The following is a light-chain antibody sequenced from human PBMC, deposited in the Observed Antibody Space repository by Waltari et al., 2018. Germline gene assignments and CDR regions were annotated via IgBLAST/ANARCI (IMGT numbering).Light chain of an antibody. CDR1: SSDVGGYNY. Sequence: LTQPPSASGSPGQSVTISCTGTSSDVGGYNYVSWYQQSPGKVPKLMIYEVSKRPSGVPDRFSGSKSGNTASLTVSGLQAEDEADYYCSSYAGSNNVVFGGGTKLTVL. CDR3: SSYAGSNNVV. CDR2: EVS. V-gene: IGLV2-8*01. J-gene: IGLJ2*01.